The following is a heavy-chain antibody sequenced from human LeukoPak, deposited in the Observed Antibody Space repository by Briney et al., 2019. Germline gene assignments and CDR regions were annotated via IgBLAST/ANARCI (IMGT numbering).Heavy chain of an antibody. V-gene: IGHV1-2*06. Sequence: ASVKVSCKASGYTFTGYYMHWVRQAPGQGPEWMGRINPNRGGTNYAQKFQGRVTMTSDTSINTAYMEPSGLRSDDTAVYYCAKDRMYYYDSGGYPDAFDIWGQGTLVIVSS. J-gene: IGHJ3*02. CDR2: INPNRGGT. CDR1: GYTFTGYY. D-gene: IGHD3-22*01. CDR3: AKDRMYYYDSGGYPDAFDI.